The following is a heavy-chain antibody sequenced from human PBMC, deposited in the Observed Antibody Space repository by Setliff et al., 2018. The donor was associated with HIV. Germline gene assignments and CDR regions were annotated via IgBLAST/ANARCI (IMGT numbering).Heavy chain of an antibody. J-gene: IGHJ6*03. D-gene: IGHD1-20*01. CDR2: ISSSSSII. CDR3: AKDQVSGRPYYYCMDV. Sequence: GGSLRLSCAASGFTFSSHSMNWVRQAPGKGLEWISYISSSSSIINYADSVKGRFTISRDNSNSTLYLQMTSLRVEDTAEYYCAKDQVSGRPYYYCMDVWGKGTPVTVSS. V-gene: IGHV3-48*01. CDR1: GFTFSSHS.